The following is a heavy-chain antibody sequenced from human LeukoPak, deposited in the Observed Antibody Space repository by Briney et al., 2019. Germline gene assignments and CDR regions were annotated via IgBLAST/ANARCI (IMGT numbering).Heavy chain of an antibody. J-gene: IGHJ4*02. D-gene: IGHD2-2*01. Sequence: PSETLSLTCTVSGGSISSGGYYWGWIRQPPGKGLEWIGSIYYSGSTYYNPSLKSRVTISVDTSKNQFSLKLSSVTAADTAVYYCAREIGYCSSTSCYVDYWGQGTLVTVSS. CDR3: AREIGYCSSTSCYVDY. CDR2: IYYSGST. CDR1: GGSISSGGYY. V-gene: IGHV4-39*07.